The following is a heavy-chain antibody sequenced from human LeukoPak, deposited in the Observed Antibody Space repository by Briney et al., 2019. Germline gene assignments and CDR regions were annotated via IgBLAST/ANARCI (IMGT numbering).Heavy chain of an antibody. V-gene: IGHV3-48*01. J-gene: IGHJ3*02. CDR2: IRSSSSTI. CDR3: ATYDFDI. Sequence: GGSLRLSCAASGFTFSSYSMNWVRQAPGKGLEWVSYIRSSSSTIYYADSVKGRFTISRDNAKNSLYPQMNSLRAEDTAVYYCATYDFDIWGQGTMVTVSS. CDR1: GFTFSSYS.